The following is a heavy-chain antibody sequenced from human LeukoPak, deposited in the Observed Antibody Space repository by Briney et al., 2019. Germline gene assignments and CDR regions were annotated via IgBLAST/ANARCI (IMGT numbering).Heavy chain of an antibody. CDR1: GFTFSSCW. Sequence: GGSLKLSCAASGFTFSSCWMSWVRQAPGKGLEWVANIKQDASEKNYLDSVKGRFTISRDNAKNSLYLQMNSLRVEDTAVYYCAKGYGSHPYWFDPWGQGTLVTVSS. J-gene: IGHJ5*02. V-gene: IGHV3-7*01. CDR3: AKGYGSHPYWFDP. D-gene: IGHD4-17*01. CDR2: IKQDASEK.